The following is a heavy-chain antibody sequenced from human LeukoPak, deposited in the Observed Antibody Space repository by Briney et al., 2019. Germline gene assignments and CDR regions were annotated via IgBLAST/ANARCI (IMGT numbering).Heavy chain of an antibody. J-gene: IGHJ4*02. CDR2: IYSGGST. CDR1: GFTVSGSF. V-gene: IGHV3-53*01. D-gene: IGHD5-18*01. CDR3: ATGRGYNSGEIDY. Sequence: GGSLRLSCAPSGFTVSGSFMSWVRQAPGKGLEWVSVIYSGGSTYYADSVKGRFTISRDNSKNTLYLQMNTLRAEDTAVYYCATGRGYNSGEIDYWGQGTLVTVSS.